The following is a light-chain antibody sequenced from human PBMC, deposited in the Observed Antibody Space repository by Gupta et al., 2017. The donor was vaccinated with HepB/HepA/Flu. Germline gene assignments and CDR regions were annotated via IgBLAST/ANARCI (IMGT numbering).Light chain of an antibody. CDR3: QQSLSTPYT. Sequence: DIQMTQSPSSLSASVGDRVTITCRASQSISTYLNWYQQKPGKAPNPLIYAASSLQSGVPSRFSGSGSGTDFTLTISSLQPEDFATYYCQQSLSTPYTFGRGTKLEIK. V-gene: IGKV1-39*01. J-gene: IGKJ2*01. CDR2: AAS. CDR1: QSISTY.